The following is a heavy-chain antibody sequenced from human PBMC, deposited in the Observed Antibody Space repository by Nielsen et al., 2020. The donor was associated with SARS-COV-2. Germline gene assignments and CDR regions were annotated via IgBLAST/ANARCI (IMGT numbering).Heavy chain of an antibody. J-gene: IGHJ4*02. D-gene: IGHD3-22*01. CDR2: IYYSRST. CDR3: AGISSALDY. CDR1: GGSISSSSYY. V-gene: IGHV4-39*07. Sequence: SETLSLTCTVSGGSISSSSYYWGWIRQPPGKGLEWIGSIYYSRSTYYNPSLKSRVTISVDTSKNQFSLKLSSVTAADTAVYYCAGISSALDYWGQGTLVTVSS.